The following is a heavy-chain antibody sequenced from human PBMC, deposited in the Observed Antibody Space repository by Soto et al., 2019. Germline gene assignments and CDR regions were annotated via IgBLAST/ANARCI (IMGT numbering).Heavy chain of an antibody. Sequence: ASVKVSCKASGYTFTNSGFSWVRQAPGQGLEWVGWIRVNNGDTHYAQKLQGRVTMTTDTSTSTAFMELRSLRSDDTAVYYCARTLYGDNVDYWGQGTLVTVSS. V-gene: IGHV1-18*01. CDR3: ARTLYGDNVDY. J-gene: IGHJ4*02. CDR2: IRVNNGDT. D-gene: IGHD4-17*01. CDR1: GYTFTNSG.